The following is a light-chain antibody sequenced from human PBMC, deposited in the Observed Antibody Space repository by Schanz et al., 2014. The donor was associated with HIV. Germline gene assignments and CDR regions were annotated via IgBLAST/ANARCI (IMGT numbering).Light chain of an antibody. CDR1: QDIRDD. V-gene: IGKV1-17*02. CDR2: DAS. J-gene: IGKJ2*01. CDR3: QQSDTFPYT. Sequence: IQMTQSPSSLSASVGDRVTITCRASQDIRDDLGWYQQSPGKAPKRLIYDASSLQRGVPSRFSGSGSGTEFTLTISNLQPDDFATYYCQQSDTFPYTFGQGTKLEIK.